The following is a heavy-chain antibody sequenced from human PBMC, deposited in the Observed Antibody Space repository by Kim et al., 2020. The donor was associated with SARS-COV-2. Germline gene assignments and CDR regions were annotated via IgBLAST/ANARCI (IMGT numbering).Heavy chain of an antibody. J-gene: IGHJ4*02. CDR1: GLTFSSYS. D-gene: IGHD5-18*01. Sequence: GGSLRLSCAASGLTFSSYSMNWVRQAPGKGLEWVSSISSSSSYIYYADSVKGRFTISRDNAKNSLYLQMNSLRAEDTAVYYCARGGDTCYTTRCRHVDTAMVTDYWGQGTLVTVSS. CDR3: ARGGDTCYTTRCRHVDTAMVTDY. V-gene: IGHV3-21*01. CDR2: ISSSSSYI.